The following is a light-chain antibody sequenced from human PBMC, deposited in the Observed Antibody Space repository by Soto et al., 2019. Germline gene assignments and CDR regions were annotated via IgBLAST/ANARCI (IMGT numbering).Light chain of an antibody. J-gene: IGLJ3*02. CDR1: SSNIGAGYD. CDR2: ADT. CDR3: QSYDSSLSGWV. Sequence: QLVLTQPPSVSGAPGQRVTISCTGSSSNIGAGYDVHWYQQFPGSAPKLLIYADTNRPSGVPDRFSGSTSGTSASLAITGLQAEDEADYYCQSYDSSLSGWVFGGGTKVTVL. V-gene: IGLV1-40*01.